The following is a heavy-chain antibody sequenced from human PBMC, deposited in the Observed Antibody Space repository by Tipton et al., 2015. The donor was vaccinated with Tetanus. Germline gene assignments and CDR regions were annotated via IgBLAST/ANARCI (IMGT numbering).Heavy chain of an antibody. CDR2: IFHTGGA. Sequence: LRLSCAVSDSIASHSYVTWVRQHPGKGLDWIGYIFHTGGADYNPSLKSRATISIDTSKNQFSLKLSSVTAADTAVYYCARVDDSVWGSPFDPWGQGVLVTVSS. CDR3: ARVDDSVWGSPFDP. D-gene: IGHD3-16*01. CDR1: DSIASHSYV. J-gene: IGHJ5*02. V-gene: IGHV4-31*02.